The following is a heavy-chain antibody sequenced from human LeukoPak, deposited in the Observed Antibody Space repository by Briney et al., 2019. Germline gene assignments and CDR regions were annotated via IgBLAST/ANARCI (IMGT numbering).Heavy chain of an antibody. Sequence: SETLSLTCAVYGGSFSGYYWSWIRQPPGKGLEWIGEINHSGSTNYNPSLKSRVTLSVDTSKNQFSLKLSSVTAADTAVYYCARGLHSSSWYQHAFDIWGQGTMVTVSS. CDR2: INHSGST. CDR1: GGSFSGYY. D-gene: IGHD6-13*01. CDR3: ARGLHSSSWYQHAFDI. V-gene: IGHV4-34*01. J-gene: IGHJ3*02.